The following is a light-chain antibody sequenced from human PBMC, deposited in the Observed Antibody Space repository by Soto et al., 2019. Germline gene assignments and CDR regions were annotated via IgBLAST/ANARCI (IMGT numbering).Light chain of an antibody. CDR3: QQYGNIRWT. CDR1: QSFGSSF. J-gene: IGKJ1*01. Sequence: EIVLTQSPGTLSLSPGERANLSCRASQSFGSSFLAWYQQRPGQAPRLLIYGASIRVAGIPDRFSGSGSGTDFTLTISRLEPEDFAVYYCQQYGNIRWTFGQGTKVEIK. V-gene: IGKV3-20*01. CDR2: GAS.